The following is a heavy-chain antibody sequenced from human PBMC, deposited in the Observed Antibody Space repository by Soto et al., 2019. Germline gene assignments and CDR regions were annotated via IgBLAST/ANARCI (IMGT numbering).Heavy chain of an antibody. CDR3: ARDRSISGASDM. V-gene: IGHV3-48*02. CDR2: VSSSSRTI. D-gene: IGHD1-26*01. Sequence: GGSLRLSCAASGVTFSSYNRRWVRQAPGKGLEWISYVSSSSRTIYYADSVKGRFTISRDNAKNSLFLQMDSLRDEDTAVYYCARDRSISGASDMWGQGTMVTVSS. J-gene: IGHJ3*02. CDR1: GVTFSSYN.